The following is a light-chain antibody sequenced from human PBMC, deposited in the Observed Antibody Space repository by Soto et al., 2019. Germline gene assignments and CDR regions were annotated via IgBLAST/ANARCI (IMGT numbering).Light chain of an antibody. CDR2: SAS. CDR1: QNLGTVY. J-gene: IGKJ5*01. V-gene: IGKV3-20*01. CDR3: QQYGRSPPTT. Sequence: MGTTPAPESGSSAPGGRGTFSGRGSQNLGTVYLAWFQQKSGQAPRLLIYSASRRATGIPDRFSGSGSGTDFTPTISSLQPQDLAVSYCQQYGRSPPTTFGQGTSLETK.